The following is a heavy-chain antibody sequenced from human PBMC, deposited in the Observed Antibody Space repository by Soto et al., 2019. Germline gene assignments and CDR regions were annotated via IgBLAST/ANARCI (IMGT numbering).Heavy chain of an antibody. V-gene: IGHV1-69*15. CDR2: IIPVSGTA. D-gene: IGHD7-27*01. CDR3: ATQLNGDLDF. J-gene: IGHJ4*02. Sequence: QVQLVQSGAEVRKPGSSVKVSCKASGGTFSTSAMNWGRQAPGQGLEWMGSIIPVSGTATYAQSFQGRLTITADGSTTTGSIELSSLRSEDTAVYYCATQLNGDLDFWGQGTLLILSS. CDR1: GGTFSTSA.